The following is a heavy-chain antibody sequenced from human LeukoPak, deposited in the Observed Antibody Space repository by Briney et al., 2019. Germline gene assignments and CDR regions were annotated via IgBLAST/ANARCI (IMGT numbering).Heavy chain of an antibody. CDR1: GYTFTGYY. CDR2: INPNSGGT. J-gene: IGHJ4*02. CDR3: ARLAVAGHRDY. Sequence: ASVTVSCKASGYTFTGYYMHWVRQAPGQGLEWMGRINPNSGGTNYAQKFQGRVTMTRDTSISTAYMELSRLRSDDTAVYYCARLAVAGHRDYWGQGTLVTVSS. D-gene: IGHD6-19*01. V-gene: IGHV1-2*06.